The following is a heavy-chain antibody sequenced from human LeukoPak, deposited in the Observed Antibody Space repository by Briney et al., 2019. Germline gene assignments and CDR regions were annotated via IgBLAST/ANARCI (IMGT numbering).Heavy chain of an antibody. Sequence: GGSLRLSCAASGFTFDDYAMHWVRQAPGKGLEWVSGISWNSGSINYADSVKGRFTISRDNAKNSLYLQMNSLRVEDTALYYCAKSYCGGGSCYSFYYYGMDVWGQGTTVTVSS. CDR2: ISWNSGSI. D-gene: IGHD2-15*01. J-gene: IGHJ6*02. V-gene: IGHV3-9*01. CDR1: GFTFDDYA. CDR3: AKSYCGGGSCYSFYYYGMDV.